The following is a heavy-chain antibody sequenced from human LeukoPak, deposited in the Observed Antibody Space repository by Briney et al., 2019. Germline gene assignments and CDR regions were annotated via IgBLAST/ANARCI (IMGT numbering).Heavy chain of an antibody. CDR2: INSDGSST. D-gene: IGHD2-2*01. CDR3: ARAPRGSSTSCFY. Sequence: GGPLSLPCAASGFPFSSYWRHWSRQAPGRGRVGVQRINSDGSSTSYADSVKGRFTISRDNAKNTLYLQMNSLRAEDTAVYYCARAPRGSSTSCFYWGQGTLVTVSS. J-gene: IGHJ4*02. V-gene: IGHV3-74*01. CDR1: GFPFSSYW.